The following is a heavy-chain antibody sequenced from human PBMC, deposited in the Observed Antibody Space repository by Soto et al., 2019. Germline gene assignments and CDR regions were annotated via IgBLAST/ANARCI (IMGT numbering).Heavy chain of an antibody. J-gene: IGHJ4*02. V-gene: IGHV4-39*01. CDR2: IYYSGST. CDR3: ARRELATFDY. CDR1: GDSISSSSYS. D-gene: IGHD1-7*01. Sequence: QLQLQESGPGLVKPSETLSLTCTVSGDSISSSSYSWGWIRQPPGKGLEWIGAIYYSGSTYYNPSLKSRVTISADTSKIQLSLKLRSVTAADTAVYYCARRELATFDYWVQGTLVTVSS.